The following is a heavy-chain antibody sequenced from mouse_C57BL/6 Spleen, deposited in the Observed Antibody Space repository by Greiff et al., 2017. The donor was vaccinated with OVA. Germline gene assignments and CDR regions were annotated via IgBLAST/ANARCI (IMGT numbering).Heavy chain of an antibody. D-gene: IGHD2-2*01. CDR2: IDPSDSET. CDR3: ARSDYGYDFFAY. V-gene: IGHV1-52*01. J-gene: IGHJ3*01. CDR1: GYTLTSYW. Sequence: QVQLKQSGAELVRPGSSVKLSCKASGYTLTSYWMHWVKQRPIQGLEWIGNIDPSDSETHYNQKFKDKATLTVDKSSSTAYMQLSSLTSEDSAVYYCARSDYGYDFFAYWGQGTLVTVSA.